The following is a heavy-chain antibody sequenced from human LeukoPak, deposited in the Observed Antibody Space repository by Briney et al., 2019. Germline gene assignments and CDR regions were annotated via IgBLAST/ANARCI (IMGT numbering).Heavy chain of an antibody. V-gene: IGHV4-61*01. CDR2: IYYSGST. CDR1: GGSVSSGSCY. Sequence: SETLSLTCTVSGGSVSSGSCYWSWIRQPPGKGLEWIGYIYYSGSTNYNPSLKSRVTISIDTSMNQFSLKLSSVTAADTAVYYCAREYCSSSSCYTFDYWGQGTLVTVSS. D-gene: IGHD2-2*01. J-gene: IGHJ4*02. CDR3: AREYCSSSSCYTFDY.